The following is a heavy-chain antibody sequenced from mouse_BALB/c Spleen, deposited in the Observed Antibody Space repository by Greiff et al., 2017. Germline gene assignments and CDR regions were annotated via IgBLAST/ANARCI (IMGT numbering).Heavy chain of an antibody. J-gene: IGHJ3*01. D-gene: IGHD2-4*01. CDR3: ARYRVSTMITSFAY. CDR1: GFTFSSYT. CDR2: ISSGGGNT. Sequence: EVQVVESGGGLVKPGGSLKLSCAASGFTFSSYTMSWVRQTPEKRLEWVATISSGGGNTYYPDSVKGRFTISRDNAKNNLYLQMSSLRSEDTALYYCARYRVSTMITSFAYWGQGTLVTVSA. V-gene: IGHV5-9*03.